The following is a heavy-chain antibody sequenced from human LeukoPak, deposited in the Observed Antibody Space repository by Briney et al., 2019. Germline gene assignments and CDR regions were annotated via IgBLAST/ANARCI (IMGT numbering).Heavy chain of an antibody. CDR1: GFTFSGTW. CDR3: VTGLGRPDHDY. V-gene: IGHV3-15*01. CDR2: IKRNIDGGTT. J-gene: IGHJ4*02. D-gene: IGHD1-1*01. Sequence: GGSLRLSCAASGFTFSGTWMSWVRQAPGKGLKGVGRIKRNIDGGTTDYAAPVNGRFTISRDDSKNTLYLQMNSLKTEDTAVYYCVTGLGRPDHDYWGQGTLVTVSS.